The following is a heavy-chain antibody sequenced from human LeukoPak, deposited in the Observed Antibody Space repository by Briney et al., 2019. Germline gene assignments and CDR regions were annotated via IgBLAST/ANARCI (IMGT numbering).Heavy chain of an antibody. V-gene: IGHV4-34*01. CDR1: SGSLSGYY. CDR3: ARGRVAATSVTSY. D-gene: IGHD2-15*01. CDR2: INHSGTT. Sequence: PSETLSLTCAVYSGSLSGYYWSWIRQPPGKGLEWIGEINHSGTTNYNPSLKSRVTISVDTSMRYFSLRLSSVTAADTAVYYCARGRVAATSVTSYWGQGTLVTVSS. J-gene: IGHJ4*02.